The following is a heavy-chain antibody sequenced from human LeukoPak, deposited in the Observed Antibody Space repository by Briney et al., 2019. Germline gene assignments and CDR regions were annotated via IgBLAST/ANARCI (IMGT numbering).Heavy chain of an antibody. V-gene: IGHV4-38-2*02. Sequence: SETLSLTCNVSGYSIRSGYYWDWIRQPPGKGLEWIGSMFHSGSTYYNPSLKSRVTISADTSKNHLSLKLRSVTAADTAVYYCTRGRYSWGQGTLVTVSP. CDR2: MFHSGST. CDR1: GYSIRSGYY. CDR3: TRGRYS. D-gene: IGHD3-10*01. J-gene: IGHJ5*02.